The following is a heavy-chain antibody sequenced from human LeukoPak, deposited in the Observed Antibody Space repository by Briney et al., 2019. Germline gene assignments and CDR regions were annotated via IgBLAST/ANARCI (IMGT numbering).Heavy chain of an antibody. CDR1: GFTFSSYV. CDR2: ISSSGDST. D-gene: IGHD3-22*01. Sequence: GGSLRLSCAASGFTFSSYVMSWVRQAPGKGLEWVSSISSSGDSTFYADSVKDRFTISRDNSKNTLYLQMSRLRADDMAVYYCAKDRPNYHESNGHYYRRNGDSWGQGTLVTVSS. V-gene: IGHV3-23*01. CDR3: AKDRPNYHESNGHYYRRNGDS. J-gene: IGHJ5*01.